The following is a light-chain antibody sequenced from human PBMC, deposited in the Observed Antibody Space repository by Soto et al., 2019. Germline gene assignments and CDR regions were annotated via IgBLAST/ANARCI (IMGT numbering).Light chain of an antibody. V-gene: IGLV2-11*01. CDR2: DVT. CDR3: CLYAGNLYV. Sequence: QSVRTQPRSVSGSPGQSVAISCSGTSSDVGGYNYVSWYQQHPGRAPRLMLYDVTKRPSGVPDRFSGSKSGNTASLTISGLQAEDEAYYFCCLYAGNLYVFGGGTKVTVL. J-gene: IGLJ1*01. CDR1: SSDVGGYNY.